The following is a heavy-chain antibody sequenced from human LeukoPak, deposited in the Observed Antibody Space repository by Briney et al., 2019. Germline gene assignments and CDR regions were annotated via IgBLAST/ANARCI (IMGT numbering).Heavy chain of an antibody. CDR1: GYTFTSYD. CDR2: MNPNSGNT. CDR3: ARGSNYDFWSGYYYYYYYMDV. J-gene: IGHJ6*03. Sequence: ASVKVSCKASGYTFTSYDINWVRQATGQGLEWMGWMNPNSGNTGYAQKFQGRVTMTRNTSISTAYMELSSLRSEDTAVYYCARGSNYDFWSGYYYYYYYMDVWGKGTTATVSS. D-gene: IGHD3-3*01. V-gene: IGHV1-8*01.